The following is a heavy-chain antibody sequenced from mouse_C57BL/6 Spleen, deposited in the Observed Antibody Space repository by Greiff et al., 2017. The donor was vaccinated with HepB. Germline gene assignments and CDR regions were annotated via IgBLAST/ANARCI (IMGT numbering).Heavy chain of an antibody. CDR3: ARHYGSSLYYAMDY. Sequence: QGVESGGDLVKPGGSLKLSCAASGFTFSSYGMSWVRQTPDKRLEWVATISSGGSYTYYPDSVKGRFTISRDNAKNTLYLQMSSLKSEDTAMYYCARHYGSSLYYAMDYWGQGTSVTVSS. V-gene: IGHV5-6*01. CDR2: ISSGGSYT. CDR1: GFTFSSYG. J-gene: IGHJ4*01. D-gene: IGHD1-1*01.